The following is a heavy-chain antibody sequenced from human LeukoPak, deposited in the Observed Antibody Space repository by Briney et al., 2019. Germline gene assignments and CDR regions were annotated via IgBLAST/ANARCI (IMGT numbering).Heavy chain of an antibody. CDR3: AKASYSGYDPIDS. D-gene: IGHD5-12*01. Sequence: GGSLRLSCAASGFTFSNYGMHWVRKAPGKGLEWVTFIHYDGSNKYYTDSVKGRFAISRDSSKNTLYLQMNSLRAEDTAVYFCAKASYSGYDPIDSWGQGTLVTVSS. CDR1: GFTFSNYG. CDR2: IHYDGSNK. V-gene: IGHV3-30*02. J-gene: IGHJ4*02.